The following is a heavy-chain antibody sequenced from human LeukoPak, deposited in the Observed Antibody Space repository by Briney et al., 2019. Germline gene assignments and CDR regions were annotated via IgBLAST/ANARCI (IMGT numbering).Heavy chain of an antibody. CDR1: GYTFTSYD. Sequence: ASVKVSCKASGYTFTSYDINWVRQAIGQGLEWMGWMNANSGNTGYAQKFQGRVTMTRNTSISTAYMELICLRSEDAAVYFCARGPVSCWVDAFEIWGQGTMVTVS. CDR3: ARGPVSCWVDAFEI. J-gene: IGHJ3*02. CDR2: MNANSGNT. D-gene: IGHD3-16*01. V-gene: IGHV1-8*01.